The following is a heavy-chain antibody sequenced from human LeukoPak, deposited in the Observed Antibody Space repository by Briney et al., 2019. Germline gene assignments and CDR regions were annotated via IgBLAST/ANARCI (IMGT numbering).Heavy chain of an antibody. CDR2: ISGSGDST. Sequence: GGSVRLSCAASGFTFSSYAMSWVRQAPGRGLEGGSTISGSGDSTYYADSVKGRFTISRDNSKNTLYLQMNSLRPEDTAVYYCPKGCASTSCYTSEYWGQGTLVTVSS. D-gene: IGHD2-2*02. J-gene: IGHJ4*02. CDR3: PKGCASTSCYTSEY. CDR1: GFTFSSYA. V-gene: IGHV3-23*01.